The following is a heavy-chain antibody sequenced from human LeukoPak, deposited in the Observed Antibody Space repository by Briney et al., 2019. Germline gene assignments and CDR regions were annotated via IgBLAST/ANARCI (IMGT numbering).Heavy chain of an antibody. Sequence: GGSLRLSCAASGFTFSSYGMHWVRQAPGKGLEWVAFIRYDGSNKYYADSVKGRFTISRDNSKNTLYLQMNSLRAEDTAVYYCAKEIEVGYSSAWPFDYWGQGTLVTVSS. CDR3: AKEIEVGYSSAWPFDY. J-gene: IGHJ4*02. CDR1: GFTFSSYG. D-gene: IGHD6-19*01. V-gene: IGHV3-30*02. CDR2: IRYDGSNK.